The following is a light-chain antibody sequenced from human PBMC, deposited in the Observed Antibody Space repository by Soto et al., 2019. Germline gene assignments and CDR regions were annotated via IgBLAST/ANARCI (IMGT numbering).Light chain of an antibody. CDR1: QSISSW. CDR3: QHYNSYSLT. V-gene: IGKV1-5*03. CDR2: KAS. J-gene: IGKJ4*01. Sequence: DIQMTQSPSTLSPSVGDRVTITCRASQSISSWLAWYQQKPGKAPKLLIYKASSLESGVPSRFSGSGSGTEFTLTISRLQPDDFATYYCQHYNSYSLTFGGGPKVEIK.